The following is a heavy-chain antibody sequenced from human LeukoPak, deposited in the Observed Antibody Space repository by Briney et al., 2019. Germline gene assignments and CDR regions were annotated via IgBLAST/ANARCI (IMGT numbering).Heavy chain of an antibody. J-gene: IGHJ4*02. V-gene: IGHV5-51*01. CDR1: GYSFTSYW. CDR2: IYPSDSDT. D-gene: IGHD1-1*01. CDR3: ARHVWNALDY. Sequence: GESLQISCKGSGYSFTSYWIGWVRQLPGKGLEWMGIIYPSDSDTRYSPYFQGQVTISADKSISTAYLQWSSLKASDTAMYYCARHVWNALDYWGQGTLVTVS.